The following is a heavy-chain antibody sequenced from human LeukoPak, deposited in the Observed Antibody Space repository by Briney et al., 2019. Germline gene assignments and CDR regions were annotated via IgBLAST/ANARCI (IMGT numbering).Heavy chain of an antibody. CDR2: ISTSGAGT. Sequence: GGSLRLSCAVSGFTFSSCDMNWVGQAPGKGPEWVSGISTSGAGTYYADSVKGRFAISRDNSKSTLYLQMNSLRVEDTAVYYCAKGIYDGSGHNIDYWGQGTLVTVSS. CDR1: GFTFSSCD. CDR3: AKGIYDGSGHNIDY. J-gene: IGHJ4*02. V-gene: IGHV3-23*01. D-gene: IGHD3-22*01.